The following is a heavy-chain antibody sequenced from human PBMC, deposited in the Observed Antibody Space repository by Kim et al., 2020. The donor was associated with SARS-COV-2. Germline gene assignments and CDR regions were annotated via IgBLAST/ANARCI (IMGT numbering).Heavy chain of an antibody. J-gene: IGHJ4*02. D-gene: IGHD5-18*01. CDR3: TTVEEDTAMAVDY. V-gene: IGHV3-15*01. Sequence: YAAPVKGRFTISRDDSKNTLYLQMNSLKTEDTAVYYCTTVEEDTAMAVDYWGQGTLVTVSS.